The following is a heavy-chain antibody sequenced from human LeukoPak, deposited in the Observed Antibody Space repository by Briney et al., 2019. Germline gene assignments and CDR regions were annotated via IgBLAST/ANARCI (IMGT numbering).Heavy chain of an antibody. J-gene: IGHJ4*02. CDR3: AKEYSSGYYFDY. CDR1: GFTFSSYG. Sequence: GGSLRLSCAASGFTFSSYGMHWIRQAPGKGLEWVAVIWYDGSNKYYADSVKGRFTISRDNSKTTLYLQMNSLRAEDTAVYYCAKEYSSGYYFDYWGQGTLVTVSS. V-gene: IGHV3-33*06. CDR2: IWYDGSNK. D-gene: IGHD6-19*01.